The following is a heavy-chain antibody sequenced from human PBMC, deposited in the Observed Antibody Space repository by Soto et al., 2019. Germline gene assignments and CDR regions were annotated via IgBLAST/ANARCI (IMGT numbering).Heavy chain of an antibody. CDR2: TKQDGSEK. V-gene: IGHV3-7*01. CDR1: GFTFSTYW. D-gene: IGHD6-19*01. J-gene: IGHJ6*02. Sequence: GGSLRLSCVASGFTFSTYWMSWVRQAPGKGLEWVANTKQDGSEKYYVDSVKDRFTISRDNAKNSLYLQMNSLRAEDSAVYYCARVYPGSGWPYHYYGMDVWGQGTTVTVSS. CDR3: ARVYPGSGWPYHYYGMDV.